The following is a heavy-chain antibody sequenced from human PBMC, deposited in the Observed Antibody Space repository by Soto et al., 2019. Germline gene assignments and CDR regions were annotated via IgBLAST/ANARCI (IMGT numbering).Heavy chain of an antibody. CDR3: ARDLIRVTHRPYGMDV. CDR2: IIPIFGTA. Sequence: QVQLVQSGAEVKKPGSSVKVSCKASGGTFSSYAISWVRQAPGQGLEWMGGIIPIFGTANYAQKFQGRVTITADESTSTAYMELSSLRSEDTAVYYCARDLIRVTHRPYGMDVWGQGTTVTVSS. J-gene: IGHJ6*02. V-gene: IGHV1-69*12. CDR1: GGTFSSYA. D-gene: IGHD3-10*01.